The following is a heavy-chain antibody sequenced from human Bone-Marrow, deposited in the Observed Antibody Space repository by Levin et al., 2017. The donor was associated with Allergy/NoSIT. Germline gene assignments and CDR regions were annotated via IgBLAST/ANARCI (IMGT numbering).Heavy chain of an antibody. Sequence: PGGSLRLSCAASGFTFSSFAMHWVRQAPGKGLEWVAIIWFDGSIEYYLDSVKGRFTISRDNSKNTLYLQMNSLRAEDTARYSCARGIDMASRRDNLDHWGQGTLVTVSS. J-gene: IGHJ4*02. CDR1: GFTFSSFA. V-gene: IGHV3-33*01. D-gene: IGHD6-6*01. CDR3: ARGIDMASRRDNLDH. CDR2: IWFDGSIE.